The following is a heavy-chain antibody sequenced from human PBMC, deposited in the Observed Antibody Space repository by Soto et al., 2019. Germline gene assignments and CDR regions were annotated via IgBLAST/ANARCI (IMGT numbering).Heavy chain of an antibody. CDR1: GFTFSSYG. CDR3: AKVGEGITAAGTGNY. J-gene: IGHJ4*02. D-gene: IGHD6-13*01. V-gene: IGHV3-30*18. Sequence: GGSLRLSCAASGFTFSSYGMHWVRQAPGKGLEWVAVISYDGSNKYYADSVKGRFTISRDNSKNTLYLQMNSLRAEDTAVYYCAKVGEGITAAGTGNYWGQGTLVTVSS. CDR2: ISYDGSNK.